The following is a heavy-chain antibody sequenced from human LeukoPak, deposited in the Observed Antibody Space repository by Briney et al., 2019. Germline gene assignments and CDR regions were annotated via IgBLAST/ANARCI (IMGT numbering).Heavy chain of an antibody. CDR2: ISYDGSNK. D-gene: IGHD6-19*01. J-gene: IGHJ4*02. CDR3: ATMYSSGWDYFDY. CDR1: GYTFSSYA. Sequence: PGGSLRLSCAASGYTFSSYAMHWVRQAPGKGLEWVAVISYDGSNKYYADSVKGRFTISRDNSKNTLYLQMNSLRAEDTAVYYCATMYSSGWDYFDYWGQGTLVTVSS. V-gene: IGHV3-30-3*01.